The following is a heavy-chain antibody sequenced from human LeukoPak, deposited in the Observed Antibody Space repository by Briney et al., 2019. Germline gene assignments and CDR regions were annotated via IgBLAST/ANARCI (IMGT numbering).Heavy chain of an antibody. CDR3: ARVGLRLGELSSLPIYYFDY. V-gene: IGHV1-69*05. Sequence: SVKVSCKASGGTFSSYAISWVRQAPGQGLEWMGGIIPIFGTANYAQKFPGRVTITTDESTSTAYMELSSLRSEDTAVYYCARVGLRLGELSSLPIYYFDYWGQGTLVTVSS. D-gene: IGHD3-16*02. J-gene: IGHJ4*02. CDR1: GGTFSSYA. CDR2: IIPIFGTA.